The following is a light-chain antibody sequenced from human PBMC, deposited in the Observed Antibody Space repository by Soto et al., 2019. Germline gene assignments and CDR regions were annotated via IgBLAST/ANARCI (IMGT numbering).Light chain of an antibody. CDR3: AAWDDSLSGVV. CDR2: RNN. CDR1: SSNIGSNY. V-gene: IGLV1-47*01. Sequence: QSVLTQPPSASGTPGQRVTISCSGSSSNIGSNYVYWYQQLPGTAPKLLIYRNNQRPSGVPDRFSGPKSGTSASLAISGLRSEDGADYYGAAWDDSLSGVVFGGGTQLTVL. J-gene: IGLJ2*01.